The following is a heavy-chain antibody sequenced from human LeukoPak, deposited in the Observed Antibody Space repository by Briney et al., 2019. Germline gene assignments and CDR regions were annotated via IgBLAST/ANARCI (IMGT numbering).Heavy chain of an antibody. CDR2: IRSSGDII. Sequence: GGSLRLSCAASRFIFSSYEMNWVRQAPGKGLEWLSYIRSSGDIIHYADSVKGRFTISRDNAKNALYLQINSLRAEDTAVYYCARDATPQYSSGWVFFDYWGLGTLVTVSS. CDR1: RFIFSSYE. J-gene: IGHJ4*02. CDR3: ARDATPQYSSGWVFFDY. V-gene: IGHV3-48*03. D-gene: IGHD6-19*01.